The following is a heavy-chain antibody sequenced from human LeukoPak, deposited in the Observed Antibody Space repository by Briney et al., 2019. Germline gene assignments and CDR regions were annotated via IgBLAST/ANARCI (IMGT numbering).Heavy chain of an antibody. V-gene: IGHV4-34*01. CDR2: INHSGST. J-gene: IGHJ5*02. CDR3: ARGRYRGVIMFWFDP. Sequence: PSETLSLTCAVYGGSFSGYYWSWIRQPPGKGLELMREINHSGSTNYNPSLKSRVTISVDTSKNQFSLKLSSVTAADTAVYYCARGRYRGVIMFWFDPWGQGTLVTVSS. CDR1: GGSFSGYY. D-gene: IGHD3-10*01.